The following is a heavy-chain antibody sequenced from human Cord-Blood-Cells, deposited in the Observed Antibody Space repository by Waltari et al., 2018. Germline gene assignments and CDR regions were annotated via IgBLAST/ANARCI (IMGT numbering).Heavy chain of an antibody. J-gene: IGHJ1*01. CDR2: IYYSGST. V-gene: IGHV4-39*01. CDR3: ARHQWELLFYFQH. Sequence: QLQLQESGPGLVKPSETLSLTCTVHGGSISSSSYYWGWIRQPPGKGLEGIGNIYYSGSTYYNPSLKSRVTISVDTSKNQFSLKLSSVTAADTAVYYCARHQWELLFYFQHWGQGTLVTVSS. CDR1: GGSISSSSYY. D-gene: IGHD1-26*01.